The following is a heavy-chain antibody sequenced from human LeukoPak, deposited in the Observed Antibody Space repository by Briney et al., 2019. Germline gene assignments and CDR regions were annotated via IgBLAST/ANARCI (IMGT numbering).Heavy chain of an antibody. D-gene: IGHD6-6*01. Sequence: SETLSLTCTVSGGSISSSSYYWGWIRQPPGKGLEWIGEINHSGSTNYNPSLKSRVTISVDTSKNQFSLKLSSVTAADTAVYYCATTSIAAYDYWGQGTLVTVSS. CDR3: ATTSIAAYDY. CDR1: GGSISSSSYY. V-gene: IGHV4-39*07. CDR2: INHSGST. J-gene: IGHJ4*02.